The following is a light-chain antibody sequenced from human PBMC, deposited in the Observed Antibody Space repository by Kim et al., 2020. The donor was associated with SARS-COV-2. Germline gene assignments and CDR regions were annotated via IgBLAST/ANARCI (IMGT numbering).Light chain of an antibody. CDR2: DAS. CDR1: HSISSW. J-gene: IGKJ1*01. V-gene: IGKV1-5*01. CDR3: NRYNSYWP. Sequence: GDRVNIPCRASHSISSWLAWYQQKPGNAPKLLIYDASSLEGGVPARFSGSVAGTEFTLTISSLQPDDLATYYYNRYNSYWPFGQGTKV.